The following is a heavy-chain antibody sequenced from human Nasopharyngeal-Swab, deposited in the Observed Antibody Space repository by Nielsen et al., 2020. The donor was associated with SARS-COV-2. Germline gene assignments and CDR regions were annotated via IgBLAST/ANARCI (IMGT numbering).Heavy chain of an antibody. CDR3: ARICFFFGVVIRTIYYYYYYMDV. D-gene: IGHD3-3*01. J-gene: IGHJ6*03. CDR2: INAGNGNT. CDR1: GYTFTSYA. Sequence: ASVKVSCKASGYTFTSYAMHWVRQAPGQRLEWMGWINAGNGNTNYSQKFQGRVTITRDTSASTAYMELSSLRSEDTAVYYCARICFFFGVVIRTIYYYYYYMDVWGKGTTVTVSS. V-gene: IGHV1-3*01.